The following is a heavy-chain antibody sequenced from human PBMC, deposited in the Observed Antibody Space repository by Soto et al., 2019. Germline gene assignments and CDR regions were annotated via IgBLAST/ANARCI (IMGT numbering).Heavy chain of an antibody. J-gene: IGHJ4*02. CDR2: IYYSGST. Sequence: TLSLTCTVSGGSISSGDYFWSWIRQPPGKGLEWIGNIYYSGSTYYNPSLKSRVTISIDTSKNQFSLKLSSVTAADTAVYYCASRKSSPYFEYWGQGTLVTVSS. D-gene: IGHD3-10*01. CDR3: ASRKSSPYFEY. CDR1: GGSISSGDYF. V-gene: IGHV4-30-4*01.